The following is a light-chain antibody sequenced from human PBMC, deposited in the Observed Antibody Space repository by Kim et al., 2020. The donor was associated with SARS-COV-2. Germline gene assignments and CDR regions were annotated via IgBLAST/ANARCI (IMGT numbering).Light chain of an antibody. CDR1: KIGSKS. Sequence: SYELTQPPSVSVAPGETASITCGGDKIGSKSVHWYQQRPGQAPVLVIYYDTDRPSGIPERFSGSNSGDTATLTISRVEAEDEADYFCQVWDLYSMFFGGGTKLTVL. V-gene: IGLV3-21*04. CDR3: QVWDLYSMF. J-gene: IGLJ2*01. CDR2: YDT.